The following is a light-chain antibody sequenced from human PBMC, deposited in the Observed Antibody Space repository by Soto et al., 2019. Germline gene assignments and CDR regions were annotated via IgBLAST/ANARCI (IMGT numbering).Light chain of an antibody. V-gene: IGKV3D-15*01. CDR3: QQYNSYWT. J-gene: IGKJ1*01. Sequence: EIVLTQSPATLSLSPGERATLSCRASQSVSSYLAWYQQKPGQAPRLLIYGASNRATGIPDRFSGSGSGTEFTLTISSLQPDDFATYYCQQYNSYWTFGQGTKVDI. CDR2: GAS. CDR1: QSVSSY.